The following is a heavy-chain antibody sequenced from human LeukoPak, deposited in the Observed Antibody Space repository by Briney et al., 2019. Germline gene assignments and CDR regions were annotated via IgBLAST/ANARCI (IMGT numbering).Heavy chain of an antibody. CDR2: ISGSGGST. Sequence: GGSLRLSCAASGFTFSSYAMSWVRQAPGKGLEWVLAISGSGGSTYYADSVKGRFTISRDNSKNTLYLQMNSLRAEDTAVYYCAKDLRWLRAGDYYYGMDVWGQGTTVTVSS. J-gene: IGHJ6*02. CDR3: AKDLRWLRAGDYYYGMDV. CDR1: GFTFSSYA. D-gene: IGHD5-12*01. V-gene: IGHV3-23*01.